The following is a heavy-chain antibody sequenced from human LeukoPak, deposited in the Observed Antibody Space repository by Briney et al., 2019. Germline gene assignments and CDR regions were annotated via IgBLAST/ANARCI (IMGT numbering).Heavy chain of an antibody. D-gene: IGHD2-21*01. CDR1: GFTFVDYA. CDR2: IAYFGI. V-gene: IGHV3-23*05. J-gene: IGHJ6*02. CDR3: VEDLQLFDV. Sequence: PGGSLRLSCVAPGFTFVDYAITGFGQPPGRELGLVSTIAYFGIFSADSVRGRFTISRDDSRNTLNLQMNNLRAEDSIVYYCVEDLQLFDVWGQGTTVTVSS.